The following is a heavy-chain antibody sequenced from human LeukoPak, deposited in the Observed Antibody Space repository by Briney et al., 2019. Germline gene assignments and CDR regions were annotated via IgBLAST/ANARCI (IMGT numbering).Heavy chain of an antibody. V-gene: IGHV1-18*01. D-gene: IGHD3-9*01. CDR3: ARVEQNYDILTGYYRSYYYYYMDV. CDR2: ISACNGNT. Sequence: ASVKVSCKASGYTFTSYGISWVRQAPGQGLEWMGWISACNGNTNYAQKLQGRVTMTTDTSTSTAYMELRSLRSDDTAVYYCARVEQNYDILTGYYRSYYYYYMDVWGKGTTVTVSS. J-gene: IGHJ6*03. CDR1: GYTFTSYG.